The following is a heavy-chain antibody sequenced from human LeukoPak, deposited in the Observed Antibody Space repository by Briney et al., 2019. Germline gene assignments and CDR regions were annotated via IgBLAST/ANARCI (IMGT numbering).Heavy chain of an antibody. Sequence: ASVKVSCKASGYNFTDYFMHWVRQAPGQGIAWMAWINPNSGGTTSEQKFQGRVTMTRGTSISTAFMELTRLRSDDTAVYYCASRPYNDFWSGLFYWGQGTLVTVSS. V-gene: IGHV1-2*02. J-gene: IGHJ4*02. CDR3: ASRPYNDFWSGLFY. CDR1: GYNFTDYF. D-gene: IGHD3-3*01. CDR2: INPNSGGT.